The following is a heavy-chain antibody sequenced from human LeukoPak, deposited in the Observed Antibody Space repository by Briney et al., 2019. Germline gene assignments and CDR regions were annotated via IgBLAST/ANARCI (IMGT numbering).Heavy chain of an antibody. J-gene: IGHJ4*02. Sequence: ASVKVSCKASGYTFTGYYMHWVRQAPGQGLEWMGWINPNSGGTNYAQKFQGRVTMTRDTSISTVYMELSRLRSDDTAVYYCAREPDSSGYYSVDYWGQGTLVTVSS. CDR1: GYTFTGYY. D-gene: IGHD3-22*01. V-gene: IGHV1-2*02. CDR2: INPNSGGT. CDR3: AREPDSSGYYSVDY.